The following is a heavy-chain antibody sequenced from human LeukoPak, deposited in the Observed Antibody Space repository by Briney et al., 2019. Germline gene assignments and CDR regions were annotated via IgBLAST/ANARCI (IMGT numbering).Heavy chain of an antibody. D-gene: IGHD6-13*01. Sequence: GASVKVSCKASGYTFTSYDINWVRQATGQGLEWMGWMNPNSGNTGYAQKFQGRVTMTRNTSISTAYMELSNLRSEDTAVYYCARAHRKYSSRHGRDYYGMDVWGQGTTVTVSS. CDR3: ARAHRKYSSRHGRDYYGMDV. V-gene: IGHV1-8*01. CDR2: MNPNSGNT. CDR1: GYTFTSYD. J-gene: IGHJ6*02.